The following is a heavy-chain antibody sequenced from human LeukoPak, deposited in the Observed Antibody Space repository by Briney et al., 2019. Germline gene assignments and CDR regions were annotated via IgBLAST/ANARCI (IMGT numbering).Heavy chain of an antibody. CDR3: ATEGPLIWRPPHFDS. CDR1: GGSISSYY. Sequence: PSEALSLTCTVSGGSISSYYWAWIRQPAGKGLEWIGRIYGSGITNYNPSLRSRVTMSLDTSKNQFSLKLSSVTAADTAVYYCATEGPLIWRPPHFDSWGQGTLVTVSS. J-gene: IGHJ4*02. CDR2: IYGSGIT. D-gene: IGHD2-15*01. V-gene: IGHV4-4*07.